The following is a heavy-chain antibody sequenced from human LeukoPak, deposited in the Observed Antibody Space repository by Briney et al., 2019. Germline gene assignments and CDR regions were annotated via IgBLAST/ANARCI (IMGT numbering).Heavy chain of an antibody. V-gene: IGHV1-2*02. Sequence: ASVKVSCKASGYTFTGYYMHWVRQAPGQGLEWMGWINPNSGGTNYAQKFQGRVTMTRDTSTSTAYMELRSLRSDDTAVYYCARVRKTKSKTTARIGSLLRDAFDIWGQGTMVTVSS. CDR2: INPNSGGT. CDR3: ARVRKTKSKTTARIGSLLRDAFDI. D-gene: IGHD1/OR15-1a*01. CDR1: GYTFTGYY. J-gene: IGHJ3*02.